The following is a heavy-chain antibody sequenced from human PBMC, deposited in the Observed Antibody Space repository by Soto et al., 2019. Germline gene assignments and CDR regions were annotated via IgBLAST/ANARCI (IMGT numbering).Heavy chain of an antibody. CDR2: ISGSGGST. CDR1: GFTFSSYA. D-gene: IGHD3-3*01. V-gene: IGHV3-23*01. CDR3: AKVQDYDFFFQLNWFDP. J-gene: IGHJ5*02. Sequence: GGSLRLSCAASGFTFSSYAMSWVRQTPGEGLEWVSAISGSGGSTYYADSVKGRFTISRDNSKNTVYLQMNSLRAEDTAVYYCAKVQDYDFFFQLNWFDPWGQGTLVTVSS.